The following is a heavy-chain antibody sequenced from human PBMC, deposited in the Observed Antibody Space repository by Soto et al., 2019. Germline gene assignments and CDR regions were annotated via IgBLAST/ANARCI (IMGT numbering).Heavy chain of an antibody. CDR2: IYYSGST. Sequence: SETLSLTCTVSGGSISSYYWSWIRQPPGKGLEWIGYIYYSGSTNYNPSLKSRVTISVDTSKNHFSLELSSVTAADTAVYYCARSYYDSSGYYAPYWFDPWGQGTLVTVSS. V-gene: IGHV4-59*08. CDR3: ARSYYDSSGYYAPYWFDP. D-gene: IGHD3-22*01. J-gene: IGHJ5*02. CDR1: GGSISSYY.